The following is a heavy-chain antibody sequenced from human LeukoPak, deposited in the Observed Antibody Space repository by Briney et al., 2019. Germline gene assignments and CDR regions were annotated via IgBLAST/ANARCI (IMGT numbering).Heavy chain of an antibody. J-gene: IGHJ4*02. CDR3: SRASKDWLRGVFDY. V-gene: IGHV1-46*01. CDR1: GYTFTSYY. D-gene: IGHD5-12*01. Sequence: ASVKVSCKASGYTFTSYYMHWVRQAPGQGLEWMGIINPSGGSTSYAQKFQGRVTMTRDMSTSTVYMELSSLRSEDTAVDFCSRASKDWLRGVFDYWGQGTLVTVSS. CDR2: INPSGGST.